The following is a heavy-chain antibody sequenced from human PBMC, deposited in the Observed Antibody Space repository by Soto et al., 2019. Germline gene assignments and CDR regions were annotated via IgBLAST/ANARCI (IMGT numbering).Heavy chain of an antibody. D-gene: IGHD3-3*01. CDR3: AKEHPRFRVWFDP. CDR1: ESTFSSYA. Sequence: GGSLRLSCAASESTFSSYAMSWVRQAPGKGLEWVSAISGSGGSTYYADSVKGRFTISRDNSKNTLDLQMNSLRAEDTAGYYRAKEHPRFRVWFDPWGQGTLVTVSS. J-gene: IGHJ5*02. V-gene: IGHV3-23*01. CDR2: ISGSGGST.